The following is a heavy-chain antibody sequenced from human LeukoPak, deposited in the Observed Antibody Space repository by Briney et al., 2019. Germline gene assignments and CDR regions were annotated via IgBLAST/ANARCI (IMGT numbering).Heavy chain of an antibody. CDR3: ARELAY. V-gene: IGHV3-30*04. J-gene: IGHJ4*02. CDR2: ISYDGSNK. CDR1: GFTFSSYA. Sequence: PGGSLRLSCAASGFTFSSYAMHWVRQAPGKGLEWVAVISYDGSNKYYADSVKGRFTISRDNSKNTLYLQMNSLRAEDTAVCYCARELAYWGQGTLVTVSS.